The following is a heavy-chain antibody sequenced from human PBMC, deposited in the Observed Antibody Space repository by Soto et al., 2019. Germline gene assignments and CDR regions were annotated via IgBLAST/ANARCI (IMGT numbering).Heavy chain of an antibody. J-gene: IGHJ6*02. Sequence: KPSETLSLTCAVSGYSISSGYYWGWIRQPPGKGLEWIGSIYHSGSTYYNPSLKSRVTISVDTSKNQFSLKLSSVTAADTAVYYCARESSGNSSGWIYYYYYGMDVWGQGTTVTVSS. CDR3: ARESSGNSSGWIYYYYYGMDV. V-gene: IGHV4-38-2*02. CDR2: IYHSGST. CDR1: GYSISSGYY. D-gene: IGHD3-22*01.